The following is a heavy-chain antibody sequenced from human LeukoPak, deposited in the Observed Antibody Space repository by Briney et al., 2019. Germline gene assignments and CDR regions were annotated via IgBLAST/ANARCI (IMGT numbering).Heavy chain of an antibody. CDR3: ARGVVVVPAAIWLYYYYYMDV. D-gene: IGHD2-2*01. CDR2: INHSGST. V-gene: IGHV4-34*01. J-gene: IGHJ6*03. CDR1: GGSFSGYY. Sequence: SETLSLTCAVYGGSFSGYYWSWIRQPPGKGLEWIGEINHSGSTNYNPSLKSRVTISVDTSKNQFSLKLSSVTAADTAVYYCARGVVVVPAAIWLYYYYYMDVWGKGTTVTVSS.